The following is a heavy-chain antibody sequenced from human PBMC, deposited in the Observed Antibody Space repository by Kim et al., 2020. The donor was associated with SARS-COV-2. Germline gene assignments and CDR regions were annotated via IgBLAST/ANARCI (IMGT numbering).Heavy chain of an antibody. Sequence: ASVKVSCKASGYTFTSYAMHWVRQAPGQRLEWMGWINACNGNTKYSQKFQGRVTITRDTSASTAYMELSSLRSEDTAVYYCASGIAAAGTFTSYYYGMDVWGQGTTVTVSS. CDR1: GYTFTSYA. CDR2: INACNGNT. J-gene: IGHJ6*02. D-gene: IGHD6-13*01. CDR3: ASGIAAAGTFTSYYYGMDV. V-gene: IGHV1-3*01.